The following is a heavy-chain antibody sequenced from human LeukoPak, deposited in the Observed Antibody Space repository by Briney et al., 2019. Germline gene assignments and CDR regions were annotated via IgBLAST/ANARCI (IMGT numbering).Heavy chain of an antibody. CDR3: ARGSNRRGYSYGSNSFDY. Sequence: ASVKVSCKASGYTFTGYYMHWVRQAPGQGLEWMGRINPNSGSTSYAQKFQGRVTMTRDTSTSTVYMELSSLRSEDTAVYYCARGSNRRGYSYGSNSFDYWGQGTLVTVSS. V-gene: IGHV1-46*01. CDR1: GYTFTGYY. CDR2: INPNSGST. J-gene: IGHJ4*02. D-gene: IGHD5-18*01.